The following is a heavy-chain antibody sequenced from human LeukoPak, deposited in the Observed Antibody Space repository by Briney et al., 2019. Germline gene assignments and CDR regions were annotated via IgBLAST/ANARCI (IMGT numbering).Heavy chain of an antibody. CDR1: GFSFSSYW. CDR3: ARAPSEIGGYYPEYFRH. V-gene: IGHV3-74*01. D-gene: IGHD3-22*01. J-gene: IGHJ1*01. Sequence: GGSLRLSCAASGFSFSSYWMYWVRQAPGKGLVWVSRIKSDGKTNYADSVKGRFTISRDNAKNTVSLQMNSLRAEDTGVYYCARAPSEIGGYYPEYFRHWGQGTLVTVSS. CDR2: IKSDGKT.